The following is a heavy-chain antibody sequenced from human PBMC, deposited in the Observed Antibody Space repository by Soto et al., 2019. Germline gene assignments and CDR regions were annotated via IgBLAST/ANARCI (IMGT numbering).Heavy chain of an antibody. CDR3: ARAPADDIRYLFDY. D-gene: IGHD2-2*02. V-gene: IGHV1-69*02. Sequence: HVQLVQSGAEVKKPGSSVKVSCKASGGTFRLYTISWVRQAPGQGLEWMGRIIPILGIANYAQKFQGRVTITADKSTRTAYMELSSLRSEDTAVSYCARAPADDIRYLFDYWGQGTLVTVSS. J-gene: IGHJ4*02. CDR2: IIPILGIA. CDR1: GGTFRLYT.